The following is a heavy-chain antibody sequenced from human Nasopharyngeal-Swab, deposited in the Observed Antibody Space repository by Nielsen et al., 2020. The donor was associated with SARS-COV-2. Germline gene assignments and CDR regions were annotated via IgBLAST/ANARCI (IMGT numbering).Heavy chain of an antibody. CDR3: PTDRAGPYYYYGMDV. J-gene: IGHJ6*02. CDR2: IKSKTDGGTT. CDR1: GFTFSNAW. D-gene: IGHD6-19*01. Sequence: GASLKISCAASGFTFSNAWMSWVRQAPGKGLEWVGRIKSKTDGGTTDYAAPVKGRFTISRDDSKNTLYLQMNSLKTEDTAVYYCPTDRAGPYYYYGMDVWGQGTTVTVSS. V-gene: IGHV3-15*01.